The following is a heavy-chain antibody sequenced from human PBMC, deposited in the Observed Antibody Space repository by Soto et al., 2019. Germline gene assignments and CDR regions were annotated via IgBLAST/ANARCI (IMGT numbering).Heavy chain of an antibody. Sequence: SETLSFTCAVYGGSFSGYYWSWIRQPPGKGLEWIGEINHSGSTNYNPSLKSRITINPDTSKNQFSLQLNSVTPEDAAVYYCAMSRDARFDYWGQGTLVTVSS. V-gene: IGHV4-34*01. CDR3: AMSRDARFDY. CDR1: GGSFSGYY. CDR2: INHSGST. J-gene: IGHJ4*02.